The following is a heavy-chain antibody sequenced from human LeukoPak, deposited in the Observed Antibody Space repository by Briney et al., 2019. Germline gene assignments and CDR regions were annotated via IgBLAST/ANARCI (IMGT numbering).Heavy chain of an antibody. J-gene: IGHJ4*02. Sequence: SETLSLTCSVSGGSISSGSYYWSWIRQPAGKGLEWIGRFYTSGSTNYNPSLKSRVTISVDTSKNQFSLKLSSVTAADTAVYYCARRASSRYCSGGSCYSSKQFDYWGQGTLVTVSS. D-gene: IGHD2-15*01. V-gene: IGHV4-61*02. CDR2: FYTSGST. CDR3: ARRASSRYCSGGSCYSSKQFDY. CDR1: GGSISSGSYY.